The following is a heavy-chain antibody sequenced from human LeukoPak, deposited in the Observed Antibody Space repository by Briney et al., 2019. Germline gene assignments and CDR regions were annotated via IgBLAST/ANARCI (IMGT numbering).Heavy chain of an antibody. D-gene: IGHD2-15*01. CDR1: GGSISSGGYS. J-gene: IGHJ4*02. CDR2: IYHSGST. Sequence: SQTLSLTCAVSGGSISSGGYSWSWTRQPPGKGLEWIGYIYHSGSTYYNPSLKSRVTISVDRSKNQFSLKLSSVTAADTAVYYCARTLGYCSGGSCYSAFDYWGQGTLVTVSS. CDR3: ARTLGYCSGGSCYSAFDY. V-gene: IGHV4-30-2*01.